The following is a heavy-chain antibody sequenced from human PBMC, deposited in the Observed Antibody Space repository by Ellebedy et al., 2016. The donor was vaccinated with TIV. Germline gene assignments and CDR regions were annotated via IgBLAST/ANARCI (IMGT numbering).Heavy chain of an antibody. CDR3: VKDYGSGSWSATFGMDV. Sequence: GESLKISCTASGFTFSSYEMNWVRQAPGKGLDWVSYISSSGSTIYYADSVKGRFTISRDNSKNTLYLQMSSLRAEDTAVYYCVKDYGSGSWSATFGMDVWGQGTTVTVSS. CDR1: GFTFSSYE. CDR2: ISSSGSTI. D-gene: IGHD3-10*01. J-gene: IGHJ6*02. V-gene: IGHV3-48*03.